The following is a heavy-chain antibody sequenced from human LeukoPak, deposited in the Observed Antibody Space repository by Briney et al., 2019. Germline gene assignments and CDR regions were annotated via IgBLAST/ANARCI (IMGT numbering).Heavy chain of an antibody. CDR1: GGSISSYY. CDR3: ARGGSGSYYR. Sequence: SETLSLTCTVSGGSISSYYWSWIRQPPGKGLERIGYIYYSGSTNYDPSLKSRVTISVDTSKNQFSLKLSSVTAADTAVYYCARGGSGSYYRWGQGTLVTVSS. CDR2: IYYSGST. V-gene: IGHV4-59*01. J-gene: IGHJ4*02. D-gene: IGHD3-10*01.